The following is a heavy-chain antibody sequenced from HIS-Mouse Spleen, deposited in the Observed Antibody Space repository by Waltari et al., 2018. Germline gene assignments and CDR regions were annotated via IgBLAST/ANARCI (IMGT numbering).Heavy chain of an antibody. J-gene: IGHJ4*02. V-gene: IGHV3-9*01. D-gene: IGHD1-26*01. Sequence: EVQLVESGGGLVQPGRSLRLSCSASGFTFDDYAMPWVRQAPGKGWGGGSGFSGKSGSIGYADSVKGRFTISRDNAKNSLYLQMNSLRAEDTALYYCAKGYSGSYYYYFDYWGQGTLVTVSS. CDR1: GFTFDDYA. CDR3: AKGYSGSYYYYFDY. CDR2: FSGKSGSI.